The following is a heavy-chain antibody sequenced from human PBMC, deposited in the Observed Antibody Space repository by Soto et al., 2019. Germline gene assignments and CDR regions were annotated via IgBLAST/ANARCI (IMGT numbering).Heavy chain of an antibody. D-gene: IGHD2-8*01. V-gene: IGHV4-4*02. CDR1: GDSISSVNW. Sequence: PSETLSLTCAVSGDSISSVNWWSWVRQSPGQGLEWIGDIYHTGTTNYNPSLQSRVSLSVDKSKNEFSLNLTSVTAADTAVYYCARPPGYFTISSLDPWGQGTLVTVSS. CDR3: ARPPGYFTISSLDP. J-gene: IGHJ5*02. CDR2: IYHTGTT.